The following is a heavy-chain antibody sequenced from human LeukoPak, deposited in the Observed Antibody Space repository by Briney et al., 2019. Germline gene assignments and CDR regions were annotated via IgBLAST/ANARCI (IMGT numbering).Heavy chain of an antibody. V-gene: IGHV1-2*02. D-gene: IGHD2-2*01. CDR2: INSNSGGT. Sequence: GASVKVSCTASGYTFTGYYMHWVRQAPGQGLEWMGWINSNSGGTNYAQKFQGRVTMTRDTSISTAYMELSRLRSDDTAVYYCARADDIVVVPAANWGQGTLVTVSS. J-gene: IGHJ4*02. CDR1: GYTFTGYY. CDR3: ARADDIVVVPAAN.